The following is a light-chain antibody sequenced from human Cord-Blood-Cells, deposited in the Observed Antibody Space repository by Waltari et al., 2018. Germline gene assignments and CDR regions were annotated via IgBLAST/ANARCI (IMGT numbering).Light chain of an antibody. V-gene: IGLV3-21*04. CDR2: YDS. CDR1: NLGSKS. Sequence: SYVLTQPPSVSVAPGKTARITCGGTNLGSKSVDWYQQKPGQAPVLVIYYDSDRPSGIPERFSGSNSGNTATLTISRVEAGDEADYYCQVWDSSSDHYVFGTGTKVTVL. J-gene: IGLJ1*01. CDR3: QVWDSSSDHYV.